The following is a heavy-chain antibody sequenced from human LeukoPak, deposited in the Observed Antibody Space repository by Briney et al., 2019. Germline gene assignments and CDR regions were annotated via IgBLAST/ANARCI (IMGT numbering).Heavy chain of an antibody. Sequence: SETLSLTCAVYGGSFSGYYWSWIRQPPGKGLEWIGEINRSGSTNYNPSLKSRVTISVDTSKNQFSLKLSSVTAADTAVYYCARGRNYYGSGSWRWFDPWGQGTLVTVSS. V-gene: IGHV4-34*01. J-gene: IGHJ5*02. CDR2: INRSGST. D-gene: IGHD3-10*01. CDR1: GGSFSGYY. CDR3: ARGRNYYGSGSWRWFDP.